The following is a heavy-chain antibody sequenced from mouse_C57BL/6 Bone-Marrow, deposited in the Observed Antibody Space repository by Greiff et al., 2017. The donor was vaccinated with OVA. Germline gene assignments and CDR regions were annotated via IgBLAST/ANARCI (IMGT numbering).Heavy chain of an antibody. CDR2: IDPEDGEA. Sequence: VQLQQSGAELVKPGASVKLSCTASGFNIKAYYLPWVKQRTEQGLEWIGRIDPEDGEAKYAPKFQGKATITADTSSNTADLQLSSLTSEDTAVYYCAFRGAFAYWGQGTLVTVSA. CDR3: AFRGAFAY. V-gene: IGHV14-2*01. J-gene: IGHJ3*01. CDR1: GFNIKAYY.